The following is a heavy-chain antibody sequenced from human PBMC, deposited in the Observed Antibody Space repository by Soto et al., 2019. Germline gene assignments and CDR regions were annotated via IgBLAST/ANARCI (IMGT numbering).Heavy chain of an antibody. V-gene: IGHV3-23*01. J-gene: IGHJ4*02. Sequence: RLSCVASGFSFSGYGMSWVRQAPGKGLEWVSSVSEIGGSTYYADSVKGRFTISRDNSKNTLYLQMNSLRADDTAIYYCAKDRRTVSGLHFWGQGSIVTVYS. CDR1: GFSFSGYG. D-gene: IGHD4-4*01. CDR3: AKDRRTVSGLHF. CDR2: VSEIGGST.